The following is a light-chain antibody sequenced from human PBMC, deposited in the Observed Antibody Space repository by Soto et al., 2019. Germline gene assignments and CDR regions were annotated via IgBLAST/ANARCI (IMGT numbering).Light chain of an antibody. Sequence: EFVLTQSPGTLSLSPGERATLSCRASQSVDSSYFAWYQQRPGQAPRLLIYETSTRATGIPDRFSGSGSGTDFTLTVSRLEPEDFAVYFCQQYGSYPLTFGGGTKV. CDR3: QQYGSYPLT. J-gene: IGKJ4*01. CDR1: QSVDSSY. V-gene: IGKV3-20*01. CDR2: ETS.